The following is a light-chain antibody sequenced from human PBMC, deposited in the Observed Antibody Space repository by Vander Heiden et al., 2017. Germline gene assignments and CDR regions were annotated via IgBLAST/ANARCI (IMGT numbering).Light chain of an antibody. J-gene: IGKJ4*01. CDR3: QQYNRYST. Sequence: DIQMTPSPSTLSASVGDSVTIPCRDSQRISSRLAWYKQKPGKAPKLLIYTASSLESRVPSRFSGSGSGTEFTLTIRRLQPDDFATYYCQQYNRYSTFGGGTKVEIK. CDR1: QRISSR. CDR2: TAS. V-gene: IGKV1-5*03.